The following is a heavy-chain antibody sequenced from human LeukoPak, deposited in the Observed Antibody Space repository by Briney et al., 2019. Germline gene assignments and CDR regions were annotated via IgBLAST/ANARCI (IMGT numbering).Heavy chain of an antibody. V-gene: IGHV5-51*01. D-gene: IGHD3-22*01. J-gene: IGHJ4*02. Sequence: GESLKISCKGSGYSFTSYWIGWVRQMPGKVLEWMGIIYPGDSDTRYSPSFHGQVTISADKSISTAYLQWSSLKASDTAMYYCARGGYYYDSSGYPYGIDYWGQGTLVTVSS. CDR3: ARGGYYYDSSGYPYGIDY. CDR2: IYPGDSDT. CDR1: GYSFTSYW.